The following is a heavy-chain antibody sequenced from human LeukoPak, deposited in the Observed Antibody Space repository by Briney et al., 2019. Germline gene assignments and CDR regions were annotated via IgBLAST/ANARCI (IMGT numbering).Heavy chain of an antibody. Sequence: ASVKVSCKASGYTFTGYYMHWVRQAPGQGLEWMGRINPNSGGTNYAQKFQGRVTMTRDTSISTAYMELSSLRSEDTAVYYCARDGRNYSSSWVYYFDYWGQGTLVTVSS. V-gene: IGHV1-2*06. J-gene: IGHJ4*02. CDR3: ARDGRNYSSSWVYYFDY. D-gene: IGHD6-13*01. CDR1: GYTFTGYY. CDR2: INPNSGGT.